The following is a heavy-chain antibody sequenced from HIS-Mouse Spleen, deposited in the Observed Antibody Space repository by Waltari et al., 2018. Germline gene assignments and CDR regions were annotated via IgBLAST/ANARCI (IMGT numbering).Heavy chain of an antibody. CDR3: AKDRPRLDGSGSYVHDDAFDI. CDR2: ISGSGGST. D-gene: IGHD3-10*01. Sequence: EVQLLESGGGLVQPGGSLRLSCAASGFTFSSYAMSWVRPAPGKGLGWVSAISGSGGSTYYADSVKGRFTIYRDNSKNTLYLQMNSLRAEDTAVYYCAKDRPRLDGSGSYVHDDAFDIWGQGTMVTVSS. J-gene: IGHJ3*02. V-gene: IGHV3-23*01. CDR1: GFTFSSYA.